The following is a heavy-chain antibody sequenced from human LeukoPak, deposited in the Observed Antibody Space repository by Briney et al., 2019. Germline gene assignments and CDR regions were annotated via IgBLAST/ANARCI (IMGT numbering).Heavy chain of an antibody. Sequence: GGSLRLSCTASGFTFGDYAMSWVRQAPGKGLEWVGFIRSKAYGGTTEYAASVKGRLTISRDDSKSIAYLQMNSLKTEDTAVYYCTRGLHDYGDYGIDYWGQGTLVTVSS. CDR1: GFTFGDYA. D-gene: IGHD4-17*01. V-gene: IGHV3-49*04. CDR3: TRGLHDYGDYGIDY. CDR2: IRSKAYGGTT. J-gene: IGHJ4*02.